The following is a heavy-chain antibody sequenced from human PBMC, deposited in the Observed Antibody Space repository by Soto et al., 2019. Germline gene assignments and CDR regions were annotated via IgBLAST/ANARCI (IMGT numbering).Heavy chain of an antibody. CDR2: INPNGGST. CDR3: ARGLAAGDY. CDR1: GYTFTNYY. V-gene: IGHV1-46*01. Sequence: QVQLVQSGAEVKKPGASVKLSCKASGYTFTNYYIHWVRQAPGQGLEWMAIINPNGGSTNYAQKFQGRVTLTRDTSKSTVCMDLSSLKSEDTAVYYCARGLAAGDYWGQGTLVTVSS. J-gene: IGHJ4*02. D-gene: IGHD6-13*01.